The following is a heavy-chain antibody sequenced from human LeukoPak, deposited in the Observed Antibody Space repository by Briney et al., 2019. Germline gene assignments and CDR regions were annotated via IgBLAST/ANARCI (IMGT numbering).Heavy chain of an antibody. V-gene: IGHV3-11*06. Sequence: GVSLRLSCVVSGFSFSDSYMSWVRQAPERGLECISYISGSGSDINYADSVKGRFTISRDNAKNSLYLQMNSLRAEDTAVYYCARLPELLWFGESEFDYWGQGTLVTVSS. CDR1: GFSFSDSY. D-gene: IGHD3-10*01. CDR3: ARLPELLWFGESEFDY. J-gene: IGHJ4*02. CDR2: ISGSGSDI.